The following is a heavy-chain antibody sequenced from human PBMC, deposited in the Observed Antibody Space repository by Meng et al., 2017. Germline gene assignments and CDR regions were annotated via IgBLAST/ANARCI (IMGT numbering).Heavy chain of an antibody. J-gene: IGHJ3*02. Sequence: ASVKVSCKASGYTFTSYYMHWVRQAPGQGLEWMGIINPSGGSTSYAQKFQGRVTMTRDTSTSTVYMELSSLRSEDTAVYYCARDRLWNPGIAAAGHDAFDIWGQGRMVTVSS. CDR1: GYTFTSYY. CDR2: INPSGGST. V-gene: IGHV1-46*01. D-gene: IGHD6-13*01. CDR3: ARDRLWNPGIAAAGHDAFDI.